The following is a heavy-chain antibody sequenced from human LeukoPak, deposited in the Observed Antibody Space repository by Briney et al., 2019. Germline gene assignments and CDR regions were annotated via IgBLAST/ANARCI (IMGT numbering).Heavy chain of an antibody. D-gene: IGHD2-15*01. CDR1: GFTFSSYA. V-gene: IGHV3-30-3*01. J-gene: IGHJ4*02. CDR3: AREDYRSGGSCYPAVAY. Sequence: GGSLRLSCAASGFTFSSYAMHWVRQAPGKGLEWVAVISYDGSNKYYADSVKGRFTISRDNSKNTLYLQMNSLRAEDTAVYYCAREDYRSGGSCYPAVAYWGQGTLVTVSS. CDR2: ISYDGSNK.